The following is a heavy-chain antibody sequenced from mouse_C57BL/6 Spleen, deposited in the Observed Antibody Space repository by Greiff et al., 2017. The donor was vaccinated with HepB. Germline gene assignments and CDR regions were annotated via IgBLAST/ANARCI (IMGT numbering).Heavy chain of an antibody. D-gene: IGHD1-1*01. V-gene: IGHV5-9*01. CDR2: ISGGGGNT. CDR3: ASCYYYGSSPFAY. Sequence: EVQGVESGGGLVKPGGSLKLSCAASGFTFSSYTMSWVRQTPEKRLEWVATISGGGGNTYYPDSVKGRFTISRDNAKNTLYLQMSSLRSEDTALYYCASCYYYGSSPFAYWGQGTLVTVSA. CDR1: GFTFSSYT. J-gene: IGHJ3*01.